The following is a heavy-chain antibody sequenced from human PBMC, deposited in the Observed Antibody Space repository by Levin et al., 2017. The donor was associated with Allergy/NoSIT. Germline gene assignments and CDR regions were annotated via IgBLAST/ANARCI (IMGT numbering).Heavy chain of an antibody. Sequence: ASVKVSCKGSGYSFTSYWISWVRQMPGKGLEWMGRIDPSDSYTNYSPSFQGHVTISADKSISTAYLQWSSLKASDTAMYYCARLPAYSSSWYCDDYWGQGTLVTVSS. CDR2: IDPSDSYT. J-gene: IGHJ4*02. CDR3: ARLPAYSSSWYCDDY. V-gene: IGHV5-10-1*01. D-gene: IGHD6-13*01. CDR1: GYSFTSYW.